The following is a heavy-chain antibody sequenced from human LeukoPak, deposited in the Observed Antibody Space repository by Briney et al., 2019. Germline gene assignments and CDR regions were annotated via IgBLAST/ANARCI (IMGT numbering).Heavy chain of an antibody. CDR2: INPNSGGT. J-gene: IGHJ5*02. CDR1: GYTFTGYY. V-gene: IGHV1-2*02. D-gene: IGHD1-14*01. Sequence: ASVKVSCKASGYTFTGYYMHWVRQAPGQGLEWMGWINPNSGGTNYAQKFQGRVTMTRDTSISTVYMELSRLRSDDTAVYYCARRPFTGYLNWFDPWGQGTLVTVSS. CDR3: ARRPFTGYLNWFDP.